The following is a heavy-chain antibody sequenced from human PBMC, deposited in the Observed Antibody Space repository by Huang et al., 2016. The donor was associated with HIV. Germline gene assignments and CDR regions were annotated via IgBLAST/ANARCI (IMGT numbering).Heavy chain of an antibody. CDR1: GGTFSNYA. J-gene: IGHJ4*02. Sequence: QVQLVQSGAEVKKVGSSVKVSCKASGGTFSNYAISWVRLAPGHGLEWMGGISPIFGTANFAQKFQSRVSITADGSTSTAYLELSSLRSEDTAVYFCARQLYDNTGYLMGARLHDWGQGTLVTVSS. V-gene: IGHV1-69*13. D-gene: IGHD3-22*01. CDR3: ARQLYDNTGYLMGARLHD. CDR2: ISPIFGTA.